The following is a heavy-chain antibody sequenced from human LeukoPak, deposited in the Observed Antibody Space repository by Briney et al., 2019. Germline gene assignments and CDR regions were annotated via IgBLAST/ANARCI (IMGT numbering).Heavy chain of an antibody. CDR1: GFTFSGSG. V-gene: IGHV3-30*02. J-gene: IGHJ4*02. CDR3: ARDYDFWSGYYSPTRGYFGY. D-gene: IGHD3-3*01. CDR2: IRYDGSNK. Sequence: GGSLRLSCAASGFTFSGSGMHWVRQAPGKGLEWVTFIRYDGSNKYYTDSVKGRFTISRDNSKNTLYLQMDSLRAEDTAVYYCARDYDFWSGYYSPTRGYFGYWGQGTLVTVSS.